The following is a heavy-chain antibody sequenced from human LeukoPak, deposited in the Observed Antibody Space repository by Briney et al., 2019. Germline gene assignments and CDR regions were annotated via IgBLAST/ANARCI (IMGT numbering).Heavy chain of an antibody. D-gene: IGHD2-2*01. Sequence: ASVKVSCKASGYTFTSYDINWVRQATGQGLEWMGWMNPNSGNTGYAQKFQGRVTMTRNTSISTAYMELSSLRSEDTAVYYCARGDDDTRTRDNWFDPWGQETLVTVSS. CDR1: GYTFTSYD. CDR3: ARGDDDTRTRDNWFDP. J-gene: IGHJ5*02. CDR2: MNPNSGNT. V-gene: IGHV1-8*01.